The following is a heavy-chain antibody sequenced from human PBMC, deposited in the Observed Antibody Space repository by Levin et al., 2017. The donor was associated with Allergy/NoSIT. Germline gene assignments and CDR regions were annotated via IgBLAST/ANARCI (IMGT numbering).Heavy chain of an antibody. J-gene: IGHJ6*02. D-gene: IGHD5/OR15-5a*01. CDR3: ARDMYTTGWAYYYAMDV. Sequence: GGSLRLSCVASGFTFSSYSMNWVRQAPGKGLEWISYIDSATTAIYYADSVKGRFTISRDNAQNSRYLQMNSLRDEDMAVYYCARDMYTTGWAYYYAMDVWGQGTSVTVSS. CDR2: IDSATTAI. CDR1: GFTFSSYS. V-gene: IGHV3-48*02.